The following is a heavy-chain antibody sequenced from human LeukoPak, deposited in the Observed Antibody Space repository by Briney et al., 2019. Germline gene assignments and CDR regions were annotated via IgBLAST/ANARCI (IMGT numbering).Heavy chain of an antibody. D-gene: IGHD6-25*01. CDR1: GFTFSSYA. V-gene: IGHV3-23*01. CDR3: AVIAARYYMDV. Sequence: GGSLRLSCVASGFTFSSYAMTWVRQAPGKGLEWVSSISGSAGSTWYADSVKGRFTISRDNSKNTVYLQMDSLRDDDTAVYYCAVIAARYYMDVWGKGTTVTVSS. CDR2: ISGSAGST. J-gene: IGHJ6*03.